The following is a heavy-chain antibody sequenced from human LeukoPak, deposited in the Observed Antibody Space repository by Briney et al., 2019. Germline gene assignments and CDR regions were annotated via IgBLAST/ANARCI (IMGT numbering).Heavy chain of an antibody. J-gene: IGHJ6*02. D-gene: IGHD2-2*02. V-gene: IGHV1-8*01. CDR2: MNPNSGNT. CDR1: GYTFTSYD. Sequence: GASLRASSKASGYTFTSYDINWVRQATGQGLEWMGWMNPNSGNTGYAQKFQGRVTMTRNTSISTAYMELSSLRSEDTAVYYCARTLNCSSTSCYKNYYGMDVWGQGTTVTVSS. CDR3: ARTLNCSSTSCYKNYYGMDV.